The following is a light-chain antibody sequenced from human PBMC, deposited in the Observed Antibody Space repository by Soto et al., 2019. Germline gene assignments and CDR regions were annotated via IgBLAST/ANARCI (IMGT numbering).Light chain of an antibody. Sequence: QSVLTQPRSVSGSPGQSAAISCTGTSSDVGAYTYVSWYQQHPGKAPKLMIYDVSKRPSGVPDRFSGFKSGDTASLTISGLQAEDEADYYCCSSAGNYILVFGTGTKVTVL. CDR3: CSSAGNYILV. CDR1: SSDVGAYTY. J-gene: IGLJ1*01. CDR2: DVS. V-gene: IGLV2-11*01.